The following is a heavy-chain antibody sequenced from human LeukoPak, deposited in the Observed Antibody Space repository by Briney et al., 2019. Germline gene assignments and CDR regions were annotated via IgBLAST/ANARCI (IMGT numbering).Heavy chain of an antibody. CDR2: IRGYSGNT. J-gene: IGHJ4*02. V-gene: IGHV1-18*01. CDR3: ASYGAFDY. D-gene: IGHD3-10*01. Sequence: ASVKVSCKASDYTFSSYSVSWVRQAPGQGLEWMGWIRGYSGNTKYAENLQGRVTMTTDTATSTAYMELRSLRSEDTAVYYCASYGAFDYWGQGTLVTVSS. CDR1: DYTFSSYS.